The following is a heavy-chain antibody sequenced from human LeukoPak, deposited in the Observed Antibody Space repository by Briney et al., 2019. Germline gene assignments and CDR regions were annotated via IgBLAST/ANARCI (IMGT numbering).Heavy chain of an antibody. CDR2: ISYDGSNK. CDR1: GFTFSSYG. Sequence: GGSLRLSCAASGFTFSSYGMHWVRQAPGKGLEWVAVISYDGSNKYYADSVKGRFTISRDNSKNTLYLQMNSLRTEDTAVYYCAKVVSTAWDYHFDYWGQGTLVTVSS. CDR3: AKVVSTAWDYHFDY. D-gene: IGHD6-19*01. V-gene: IGHV3-30*18. J-gene: IGHJ4*02.